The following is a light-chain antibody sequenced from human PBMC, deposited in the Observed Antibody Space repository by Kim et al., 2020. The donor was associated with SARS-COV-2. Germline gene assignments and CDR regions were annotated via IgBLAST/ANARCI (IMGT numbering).Light chain of an antibody. CDR1: SSDVGGYNY. V-gene: IGLV2-14*01. CDR2: DVS. Sequence: QSALTQPASVSGSPGQSITISCTGTSSDVGGYNYVSWYQQYPDKAPKLMIYDVSKRPSGVSNRFSGSKSDNTASLIISGLQAEDAADYYYTSYTSSSTYVFGTGTKVTVL. J-gene: IGLJ1*01. CDR3: TSYTSSSTYV.